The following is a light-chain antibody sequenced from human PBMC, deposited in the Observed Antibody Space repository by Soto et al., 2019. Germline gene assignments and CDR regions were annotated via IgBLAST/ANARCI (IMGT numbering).Light chain of an antibody. Sequence: DIQMTQSPSTLSASGGDRVTITCRASQKISNWLAWYQQRPGKAPKLLIYRESNLETGVPSRFGGSGSGTDFTLTISSLQPDDSATYFCQQYNSYPWTFGQGTKVEIK. V-gene: IGKV1-5*03. CDR2: RES. CDR1: QKISNW. CDR3: QQYNSYPWT. J-gene: IGKJ1*01.